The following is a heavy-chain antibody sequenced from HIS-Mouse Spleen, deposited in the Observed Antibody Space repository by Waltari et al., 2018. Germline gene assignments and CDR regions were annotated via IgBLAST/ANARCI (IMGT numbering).Heavy chain of an antibody. J-gene: IGHJ2*01. D-gene: IGHD6-13*01. Sequence: QLQLQESGPGLVKPSETLSLTCTVPGGSISSSSYYWGWIRQPPGKGLEWIGSIYYSGCTYYNPSLKSRVTLSVDTSKNQFSLKLSSVTAADTAVYYCAREIPYSSSWYDWYFDLWGRGTLVTVSS. CDR3: AREIPYSSSWYDWYFDL. CDR2: IYYSGCT. CDR1: GGSISSSSYY. V-gene: IGHV4-39*07.